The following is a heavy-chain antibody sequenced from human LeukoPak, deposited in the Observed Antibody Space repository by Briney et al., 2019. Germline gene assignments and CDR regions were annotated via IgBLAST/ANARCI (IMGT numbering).Heavy chain of an antibody. J-gene: IGHJ6*03. CDR2: ISSSSSTI. D-gene: IGHD1-26*01. CDR1: GFTFSSYS. CDR3: ARVRGAGLQYYYMDV. Sequence: GGSLRLSCAASGFTFSSYSMNWVRQAPGKGLEWVSYISSSSSTIYYADSVEGRFTISRDNAKDSLYLQMNSLRADDTAVYYCARVRGAGLQYYYMDVWGKGTTVTVSS. V-gene: IGHV3-48*01.